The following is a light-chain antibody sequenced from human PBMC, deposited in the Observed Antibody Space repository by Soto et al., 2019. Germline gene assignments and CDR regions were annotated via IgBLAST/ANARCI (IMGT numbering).Light chain of an antibody. V-gene: IGKV3-20*01. CDR3: QLYGISVPVT. CDR2: GVS. J-gene: IGKJ5*01. Sequence: IVLTQSPGTLSLSPGETATLSCRASQAVDSKFLAWYQQNPGQAPRLIMFGVSDRATGVLARFSGGVSGTDFTLTIRSLEPEDFAVYYCQLYGISVPVTFGQGTRLQI. CDR1: QAVDSKF.